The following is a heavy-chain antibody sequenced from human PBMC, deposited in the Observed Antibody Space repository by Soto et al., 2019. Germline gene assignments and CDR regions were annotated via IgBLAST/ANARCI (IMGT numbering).Heavy chain of an antibody. CDR1: GGSIISSNW. V-gene: IGHV4-4*02. CDR2: IYHSGST. CDR3: ARGTYYYDSSGFLVVNWFDP. D-gene: IGHD3-22*01. Sequence: SETLSLTCAVFGGSIISSNWWSWVRQPPGKGLEWIGEIYHSGSTNYNPSLKSRVTISVDKSKNQFSLKLSSVTAADTAVYYCARGTYYYDSSGFLVVNWFDPWGQGTLVTVSS. J-gene: IGHJ5*02.